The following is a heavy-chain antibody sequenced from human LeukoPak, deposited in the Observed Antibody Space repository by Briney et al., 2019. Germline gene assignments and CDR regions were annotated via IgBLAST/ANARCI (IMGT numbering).Heavy chain of an antibody. D-gene: IGHD6-19*01. CDR3: ARDSSMYSSGLDAFDI. CDR1: GFTFSSYA. J-gene: IGHJ3*02. CDR2: ISYDGSNK. Sequence: GGSLRLSCAASGFTFSSYAMHRVRQAPGKGLEWVAVISYDGSNKYYADSVKGRFTISRDNSKNTLYLQMNSLRAEDTAVYYCARDSSMYSSGLDAFDIWGQGTMVTVSS. V-gene: IGHV3-30-3*01.